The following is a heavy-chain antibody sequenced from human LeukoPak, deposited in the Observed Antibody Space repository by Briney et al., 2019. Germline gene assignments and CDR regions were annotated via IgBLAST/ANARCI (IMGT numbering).Heavy chain of an antibody. J-gene: IGHJ5*02. CDR2: ISAYNGNT. CDR1: GYTFTSYG. CDR3: ARVEAYYDYVWGSYRYVPHNSFDP. V-gene: IGHV1-18*04. Sequence: ASVKVSCKASGYTFTSYGISWVRQAPGQVLEWMGWISAYNGNTNYAQKLQGRVTMTTDTSTSTAYMELRSLRSDDTAVYYCARVEAYYDYVWGSYRYVPHNSFDPWGQGTLVTVSS. D-gene: IGHD3-16*02.